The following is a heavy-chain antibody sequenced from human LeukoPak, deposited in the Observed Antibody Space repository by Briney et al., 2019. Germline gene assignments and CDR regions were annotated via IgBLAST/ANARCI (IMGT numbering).Heavy chain of an antibody. CDR2: IEQDGSEK. J-gene: IGHJ4*02. V-gene: IGHV3-7*01. Sequence: PGGSLTLSCAASGFTFTSYWMSWVRQAPGKELEGVANIEQDGSEKYYVDSVKGRFTISRDNAKNSLYLPINTLRDEDTAFYYCARVAHIVVVTAVRFDFWGQGTLVTVSS. CDR3: ARVAHIVVVTAVRFDF. D-gene: IGHD2-21*02. CDR1: GFTFTSYW.